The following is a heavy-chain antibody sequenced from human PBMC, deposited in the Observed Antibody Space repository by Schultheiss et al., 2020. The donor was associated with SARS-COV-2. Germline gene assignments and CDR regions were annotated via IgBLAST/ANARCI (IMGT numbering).Heavy chain of an antibody. Sequence: GESLKISYAASGFTFDDYGMSWVRQAPGKGLEWVSGINWNGGSTGYADSVKGRFTISRDNAKNSLYLQMNSLRAEDTALYYCARVPGSGSYYNWFDPWGQGTLVTVSS. CDR1: GFTFDDYG. D-gene: IGHD3-10*01. V-gene: IGHV3-20*03. CDR2: INWNGGST. CDR3: ARVPGSGSYYNWFDP. J-gene: IGHJ5*02.